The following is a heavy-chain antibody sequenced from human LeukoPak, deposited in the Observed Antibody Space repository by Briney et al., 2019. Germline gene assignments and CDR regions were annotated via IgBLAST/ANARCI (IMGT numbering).Heavy chain of an antibody. CDR1: GYTFSRYG. CDR3: ARTVDSYNWIENWFDP. CDR2: ISAYNGNA. J-gene: IGHJ5*02. V-gene: IGHV1-18*01. Sequence: ASVKVSCKASGYTFSRYGISWVRQAPGHGLEWMGWISAYNGNAKYAQTLQGRVTMTTDTSTSTAYIELRSLRSDDTAVYYCARTVDSYNWIENWFDPWGQGTLVTVSS. D-gene: IGHD1-20*01.